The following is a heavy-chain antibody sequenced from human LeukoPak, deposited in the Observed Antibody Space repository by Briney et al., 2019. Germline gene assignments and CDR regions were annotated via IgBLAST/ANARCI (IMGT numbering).Heavy chain of an antibody. Sequence: PGGSLRLSCAASGFTFSSYGMHWVRQAPGKGLEWVAFIRYDGSNKYYADSVKGRFTISRDNSKNTLYLQMNSLRAEDTAVYYCAKARIAAAGPNWFDPWGQGTLVTVSS. V-gene: IGHV3-30*02. J-gene: IGHJ5*02. D-gene: IGHD6-13*01. CDR2: IRYDGSNK. CDR1: GFTFSSYG. CDR3: AKARIAAAGPNWFDP.